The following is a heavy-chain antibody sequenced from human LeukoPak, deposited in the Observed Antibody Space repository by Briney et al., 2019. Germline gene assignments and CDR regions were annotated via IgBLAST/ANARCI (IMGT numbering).Heavy chain of an antibody. V-gene: IGHV3-30*18. Sequence: GGSLRLSCAASGFTFSSYGMHWVRQAPGKGLEWVAVISYDGSNKYYADSVKGRFTISRDNSKSTLYLQMNSLRAEDTAVYYCAKDFDSRSATVTSPWGQGTLVTVSS. D-gene: IGHD4-17*01. CDR2: ISYDGSNK. CDR3: AKDFDSRSATVTSP. CDR1: GFTFSSYG. J-gene: IGHJ5*02.